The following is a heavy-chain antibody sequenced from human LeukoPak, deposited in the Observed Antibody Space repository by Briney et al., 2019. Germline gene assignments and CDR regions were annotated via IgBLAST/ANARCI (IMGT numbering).Heavy chain of an antibody. CDR1: GFTFSGYS. D-gene: IGHD5-18*01. CDR2: ISSSSSYI. Sequence: PGGSLRLSCAASGFTFSGYSMNWVRQAPGKGLEWVSSISSSSSYIYYADSVKGRFTISRDNAKNSLYLQMNSLRAEDTAVYYCARDHVDTAMVPEGYFDYWGQGTLVTVSS. CDR3: ARDHVDTAMVPEGYFDY. V-gene: IGHV3-21*01. J-gene: IGHJ4*02.